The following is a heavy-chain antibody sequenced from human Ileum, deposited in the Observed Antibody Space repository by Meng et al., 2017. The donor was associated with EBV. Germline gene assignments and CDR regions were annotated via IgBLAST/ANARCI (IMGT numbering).Heavy chain of an antibody. Sequence: QVQLQGSGPGRVGPSGTLSLTCSVSGDSISNEHWWSWVRQSPGKGLEWIGEIHHTRGPNYNPSLKSRVIISVDKSNNHFSLRLSAVTAADTAVYYCASNGAFSLDHWGQGTLVTVSS. CDR3: ASNGAFSLDH. V-gene: IGHV4-4*02. CDR1: GDSISNEHW. CDR2: IHHTRGP. D-gene: IGHD2-8*01. J-gene: IGHJ4*02.